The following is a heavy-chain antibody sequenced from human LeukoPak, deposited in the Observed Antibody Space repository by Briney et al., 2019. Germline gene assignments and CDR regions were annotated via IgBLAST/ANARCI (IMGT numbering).Heavy chain of an antibody. CDR1: GGTFSSYA. J-gene: IGHJ5*02. V-gene: IGHV1-69*13. CDR3: ARSGHGDSWFDP. Sequence: GASVKVSCKASGGTFSSYAISWVRQAPGQGLEWMGGIIPIFGTANYAQKFQGRVTITADESTSTAYMELSSLRSEDTAVYYCARSGHGDSWFDPWGQGTLVTVSS. D-gene: IGHD4-17*01. CDR2: IIPIFGTA.